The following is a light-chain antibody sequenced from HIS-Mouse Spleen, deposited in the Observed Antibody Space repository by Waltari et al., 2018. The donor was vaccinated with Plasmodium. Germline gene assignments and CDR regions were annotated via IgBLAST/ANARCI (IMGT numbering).Light chain of an antibody. CDR1: KWGEKY. CDR3: YSTDSSGNHRV. Sequence: SYELTQPPSVSVSPGQTASITCSGDKWGEKYACWYQQKPGQSPVLVIYQDSKRPSGIPERFSGSSSGTMATLTISGAQVEDEADYYCYSTDSSGNHRVFGGGTKLTVL. CDR2: QDS. V-gene: IGLV3-10*01. J-gene: IGLJ3*02.